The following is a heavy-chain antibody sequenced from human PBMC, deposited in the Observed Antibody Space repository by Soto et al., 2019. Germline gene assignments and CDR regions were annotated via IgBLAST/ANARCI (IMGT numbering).Heavy chain of an antibody. CDR2: IYWNEDK. Sequence: SGPTLVNPTQTLTLTCTFSGFSLKSGGAGVGWIRQPPGKALEWLALIYWNEDKRYSPSLKSRLTITKDTSKNQVVLTMTNMDPVDTATYYCAHRGYGDYPRDNWFDPWGQGTLAPVSS. CDR1: GFSLKSGGAG. CDR3: AHRGYGDYPRDNWFDP. V-gene: IGHV2-5*01. J-gene: IGHJ5*02. D-gene: IGHD4-17*01.